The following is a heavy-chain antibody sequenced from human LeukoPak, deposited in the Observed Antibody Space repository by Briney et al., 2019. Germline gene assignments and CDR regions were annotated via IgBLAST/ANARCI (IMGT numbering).Heavy chain of an antibody. J-gene: IGHJ4*02. CDR2: ISSSSSYI. CDR3: AKLVRGVIRY. Sequence: GGSLRLSCAASGFTFSSYSMNWVRQAPGKGLEWVSSISSSSSYIYYADSVKGRFTISRDNSKNTLYLQMNSLRAEDTAVYYCAKLVRGVIRYWGQGTLVTVSS. CDR1: GFTFSSYS. D-gene: IGHD3-10*01. V-gene: IGHV3-21*04.